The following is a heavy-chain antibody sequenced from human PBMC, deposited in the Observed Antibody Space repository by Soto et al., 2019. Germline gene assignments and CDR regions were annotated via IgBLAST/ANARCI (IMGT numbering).Heavy chain of an antibody. J-gene: IGHJ6*03. V-gene: IGHV1-24*01. D-gene: IGHD3-10*01. CDR1: GYTLTELS. CDR2: FDPEDGET. Sequence: EASVKVSCKVSGYTLTELSMHWVRQAPGKGLEWMGGFDPEDGETIYAQKFQGRVTMTEDTSTDTAYMELSSLRSEDTAVYYCATAWFGELYKYYMDVWGKGTTVTVSS. CDR3: ATAWFGELYKYYMDV.